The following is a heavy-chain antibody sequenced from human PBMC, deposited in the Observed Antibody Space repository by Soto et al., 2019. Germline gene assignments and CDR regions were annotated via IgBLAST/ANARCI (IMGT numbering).Heavy chain of an antibody. Sequence: PGGSLRLSCAASGFIFTDHYMSWIRQAPGKGLEWVSYISSSGSTIYYADSVKGRFTISRDNGKNSLDLQMNSLRAEDTAVYYCARVSATYYDSWSVYGMDVGGKGTRVT. CDR2: ISSSGSTI. V-gene: IGHV3-11*01. J-gene: IGHJ6*04. D-gene: IGHD3-3*01. CDR1: GFIFTDHY. CDR3: ARVSATYYDSWSVYGMDV.